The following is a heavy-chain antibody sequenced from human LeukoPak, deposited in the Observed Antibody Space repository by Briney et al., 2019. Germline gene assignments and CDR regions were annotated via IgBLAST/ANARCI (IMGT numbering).Heavy chain of an antibody. J-gene: IGHJ4*02. CDR1: GGTFSSYA. CDR2: IIPIFGTA. V-gene: IGHV1-69*01. D-gene: IGHD3-9*01. CDR3: ARAFSLYYDILTGYHSFDY. Sequence: SVKVSCKASGGTFSSYAISWVRQAPGQGLEWMGGIIPIFGTANYAQKFQGRVTITADESTSTACMELSSLRSEDTAVYYCARAFSLYYDILTGYHSFDYWGQGTLVTVSS.